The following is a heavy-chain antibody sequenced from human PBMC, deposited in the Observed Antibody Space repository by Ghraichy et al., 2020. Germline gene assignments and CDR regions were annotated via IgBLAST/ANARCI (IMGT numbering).Heavy chain of an antibody. CDR1: GGSISSDY. Sequence: SETLSLTCTVSGGSISSDYWSWIRQPAGKGLEWIGRIYTSGSTNYNPSLRSRVTMSVDTSKNQFSLKLNSVTAADTAVYYCAREVGDYGRSFDYWGQGTLVTVSS. CDR3: AREVGDYGRSFDY. V-gene: IGHV4-4*07. CDR2: IYTSGST. D-gene: IGHD4-17*01. J-gene: IGHJ4*02.